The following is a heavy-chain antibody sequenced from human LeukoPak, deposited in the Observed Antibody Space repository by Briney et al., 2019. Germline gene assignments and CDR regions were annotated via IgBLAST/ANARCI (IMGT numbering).Heavy chain of an antibody. CDR1: GGSISSRTYY. Sequence: PSETLSLTCTVSGGSISSRTYYWGWIRQPPGKGLEWIGSIYYTGSTYYNPSLKSRVTISVDTSKNQFSLKLSSVTAADTAVYYCARVGAIAARPNWFDPWGQGTLVTVSS. D-gene: IGHD6-6*01. CDR3: ARVGAIAARPNWFDP. V-gene: IGHV4-39*07. J-gene: IGHJ5*02. CDR2: IYYTGST.